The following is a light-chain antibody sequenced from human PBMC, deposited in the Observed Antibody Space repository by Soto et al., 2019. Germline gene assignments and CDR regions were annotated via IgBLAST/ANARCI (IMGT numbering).Light chain of an antibody. J-gene: IGKJ4*01. CDR3: QKYNSAHPNT. V-gene: IGKV1-27*01. CDR2: AAS. CDR1: QGVSDY. Sequence: DIQMTQSPSSLSASVGDRVTITCRASQGVSDYLAWYQQKPGKVPKLLIYAASTLQSGLPSGFSGSGSGTEFTLTISSLQPEDVATYYCQKYNSAHPNTFGGGKKVEIK.